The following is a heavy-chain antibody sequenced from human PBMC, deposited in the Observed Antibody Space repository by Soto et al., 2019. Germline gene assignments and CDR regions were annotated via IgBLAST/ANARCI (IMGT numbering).Heavy chain of an antibody. CDR2: IYYSGST. Sequence: LETQPLPSTVAGGYISSYCCSWIRQPPGKGLEWIGYIYYSGSTNYNPSLKSRVTISVDRSKNQFSLKLSSVTASDTAVYYCARRYGGNFDYWGQGTLVTVSS. V-gene: IGHV4-59*01. J-gene: IGHJ4*02. CDR1: GGYISSYC. CDR3: ARRYGGNFDY. D-gene: IGHD1-26*01.